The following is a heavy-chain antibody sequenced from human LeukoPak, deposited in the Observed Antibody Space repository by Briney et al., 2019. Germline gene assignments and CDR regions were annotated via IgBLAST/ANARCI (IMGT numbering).Heavy chain of an antibody. Sequence: SETLSLTCTVSGGSISSYYWSGVRQPPGKGLEWIGFVYYTGSTNYSPSLKSRVTISVDTSKNQFSLKLRSVTAADTAVYYCARISSSNWYNERGAFDVWGQGTMVTVSS. D-gene: IGHD6-13*01. CDR1: GGSISSYY. V-gene: IGHV4-59*01. J-gene: IGHJ3*01. CDR3: ARISSSNWYNERGAFDV. CDR2: VYYTGST.